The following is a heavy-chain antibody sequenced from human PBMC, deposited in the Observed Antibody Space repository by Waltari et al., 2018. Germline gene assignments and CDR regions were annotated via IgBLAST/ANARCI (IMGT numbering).Heavy chain of an antibody. CDR2: IKQDGSEK. V-gene: IGHV3-7*01. D-gene: IGHD6-6*01. CDR1: GFTFSSYW. CDR3: ARDGIAARPASFDY. Sequence: EVQLVESGGGLVQPGGSLRLSCAASGFTFSSYWMSWVRQAPGKGLEWVANIKQDGSEKYYVDSVKCRFTISRDNAKNSLYLQMNSLRAEDTAVYYCARDGIAARPASFDYWGQGTLVTVSS. J-gene: IGHJ4*02.